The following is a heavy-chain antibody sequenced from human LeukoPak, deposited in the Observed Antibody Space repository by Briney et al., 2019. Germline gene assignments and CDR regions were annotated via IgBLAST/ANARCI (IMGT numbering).Heavy chain of an antibody. CDR1: GYTFTLDY. V-gene: IGHV1-46*01. Sequence: ASVTVSFKASGYTFTLDYMHWLRQAPGQGREWMGIINPGGGSTTYAQKFQGRVTMTSDTSTSTVYMEVSSLRSEDTAVYYCASCCSGDPDGFDIWGQGTMVTVSS. CDR3: ASCCSGDPDGFDI. D-gene: IGHD2-15*01. CDR2: INPGGGST. J-gene: IGHJ3*02.